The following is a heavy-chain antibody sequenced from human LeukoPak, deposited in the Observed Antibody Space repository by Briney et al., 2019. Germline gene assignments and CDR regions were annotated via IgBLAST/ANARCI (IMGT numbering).Heavy chain of an antibody. CDR1: GFTFSIYG. CDR3: ARDLGAVAGIREYYFDY. CDR2: IWYDGSNK. J-gene: IGHJ4*02. V-gene: IGHV3-33*01. Sequence: PGRSLRLSCAASGFTFSIYGMHWVRQAPGKGLEWVAVIWYDGSNKYYADSVKGRFTISRDNSKNTLYLQMNSLRAEDTAVYYCARDLGAVAGIREYYFDYWGQGTLVTVSS. D-gene: IGHD6-19*01.